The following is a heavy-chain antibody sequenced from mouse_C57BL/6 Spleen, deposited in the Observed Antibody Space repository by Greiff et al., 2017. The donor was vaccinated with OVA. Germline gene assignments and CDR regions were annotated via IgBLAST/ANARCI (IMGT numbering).Heavy chain of an antibody. CDR3: ARGGYGNYDFDV. D-gene: IGHD2-1*01. CDR1: GYTFPSYW. J-gene: IGHJ1*03. V-gene: IGHV1-52*01. Sequence: QVQLQQPGAELVRPGSSVKLSCKASGYTFPSYWMHWVKQRPIQGLEWIGNIDPSDSETHYNQKYKDKATLTVDKASSTAYMQLSSLTSEDSAVYYCARGGYGNYDFDVWGTGTTVTVSS. CDR2: IDPSDSET.